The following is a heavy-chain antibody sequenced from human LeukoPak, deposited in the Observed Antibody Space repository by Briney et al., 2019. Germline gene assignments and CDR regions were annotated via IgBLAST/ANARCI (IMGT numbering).Heavy chain of an antibody. V-gene: IGHV1-69*13. Sequence: SVKVSCKASGGTFSSYAISWVRQAPGQGLEWMGGIIPIFGTANYAQKFQGRVTITADESTSTAYMELSSLRSEDTAVYYCATLPGRGMTTVTREANFGIDYWGQGTLVTVSS. CDR3: ATLPGRGMTTVTREANFGIDY. CDR2: IIPIFGTA. D-gene: IGHD4-17*01. J-gene: IGHJ4*02. CDR1: GGTFSSYA.